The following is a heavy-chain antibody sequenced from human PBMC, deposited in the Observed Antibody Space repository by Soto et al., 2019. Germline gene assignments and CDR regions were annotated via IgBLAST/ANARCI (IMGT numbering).Heavy chain of an antibody. D-gene: IGHD2-2*01. Sequence: QVQLVESGGGVVQPGRSLRLSCAASGFTFSSYGMHWVRQAPGKGLEWVAVIWYDGSNKYYADSVKGRFTISRDNSKNTLYLQMNSLRAEDTAVYYCARDAPQYCISTSCYVGPFDYWGQGTLVTVSS. V-gene: IGHV3-33*01. J-gene: IGHJ4*02. CDR2: IWYDGSNK. CDR1: GFTFSSYG. CDR3: ARDAPQYCISTSCYVGPFDY.